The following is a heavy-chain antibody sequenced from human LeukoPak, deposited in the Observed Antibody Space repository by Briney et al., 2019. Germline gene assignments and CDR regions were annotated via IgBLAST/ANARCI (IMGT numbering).Heavy chain of an antibody. CDR3: ARDTDYGGNSGSLHY. D-gene: IGHD4-23*01. CDR1: GFTFSRYT. V-gene: IGHV3-21*01. Sequence: GGSLRLSCAASGFTFSRYTMNWVRQAPGKGLEWVSFITDSSSYLYYADAVKGRFTISRDNAKNSLYLQMNSLRAEDTAVYYCARDTDYGGNSGSLHYWGQGTLVTVSS. J-gene: IGHJ4*02. CDR2: ITDSSSYL.